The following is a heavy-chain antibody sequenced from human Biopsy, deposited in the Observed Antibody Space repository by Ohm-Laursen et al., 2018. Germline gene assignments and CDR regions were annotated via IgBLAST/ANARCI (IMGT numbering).Heavy chain of an antibody. CDR2: VIPISNTA. D-gene: IGHD4-17*01. CDR1: GGSFSDYG. J-gene: IGHJ4*02. CDR3: ATLTEDYGASPDS. Sequence: SSVKVSCKTSGGSFSDYGLSWVRQAPGRGPEWMGRVIPISNTANYAQNFQDRLTITADRSTNTAYMELNSLRSEDTAVYFCATLTEDYGASPDSWGQGTLVVVSS. V-gene: IGHV1-69*06.